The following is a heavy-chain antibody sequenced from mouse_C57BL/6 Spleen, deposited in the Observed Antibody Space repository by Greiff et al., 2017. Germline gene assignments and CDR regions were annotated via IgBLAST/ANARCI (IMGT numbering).Heavy chain of an antibody. J-gene: IGHJ4*01. D-gene: IGHD2-3*01. CDR1: GYTFTDYY. CDR2: INPYNGGT. Sequence: VQLQQSGPVLVKPGASVKMSCKASGYTFTDYYMNWVKQSHGKSLEWIGVINPYNGGTSYNQKFKGKATLTVDKSSSTAYMELNSLTSEDSAVYYCARSGGGYYVDYAMDYWGQGTSVTVSS. V-gene: IGHV1-19*01. CDR3: ARSGGGYYVDYAMDY.